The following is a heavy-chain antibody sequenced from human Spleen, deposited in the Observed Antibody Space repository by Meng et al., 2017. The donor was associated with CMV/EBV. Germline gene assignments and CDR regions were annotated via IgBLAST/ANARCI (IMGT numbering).Heavy chain of an antibody. CDR1: GLTFSNYT. D-gene: IGHD3-10*01. J-gene: IGHJ2*01. CDR2: LSRGSHYI. V-gene: IGHV3-21*01. Sequence: GGSLRLSCAASGLTFSNYTMNWVRQAPGKGLEWVSFLSRGSHYIDYADAVKGRFTISRDNSKGSLYLQMNRLTAEDTAVYYCAASGSENWYYDLWGGGTLVTVSS. CDR3: AASGSENWYYDL.